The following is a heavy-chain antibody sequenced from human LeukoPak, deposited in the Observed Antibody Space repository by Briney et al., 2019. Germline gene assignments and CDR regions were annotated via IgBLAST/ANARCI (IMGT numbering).Heavy chain of an antibody. J-gene: IGHJ4*02. V-gene: IGHV1-46*01. Sequence: ASVKVSCKAFGYTFTRYYIHWVRQAPGQGLEWMGAIDCDGGNTKYAQRFQGRVTMTRDTSTSTVYMGLSSLRSEDTAVFYCAGEFGNTYYFDYWGQGTLVTVSS. CDR1: GYTFTRYY. D-gene: IGHD4-23*01. CDR2: IDCDGGNT. CDR3: AGEFGNTYYFDY.